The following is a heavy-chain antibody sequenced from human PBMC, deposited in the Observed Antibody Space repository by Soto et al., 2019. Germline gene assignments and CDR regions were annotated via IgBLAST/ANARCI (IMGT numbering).Heavy chain of an antibody. CDR3: ARSTTVVTPHNDACDI. CDR2: IDWDDDK. J-gene: IGHJ3*02. CDR1: GFSLTTRGMC. Sequence: GSGPTLVNPTQTLTLTCTFSGFSLTTRGMCVSWIRQPPGKALEWLARIDWDDDKYYSTSLKTRLTISKDTSKNQVVLTMTNMDPVDTATYYCARSTTVVTPHNDACDIWGQGTMVTVSS. V-gene: IGHV2-70*11. D-gene: IGHD4-17*01.